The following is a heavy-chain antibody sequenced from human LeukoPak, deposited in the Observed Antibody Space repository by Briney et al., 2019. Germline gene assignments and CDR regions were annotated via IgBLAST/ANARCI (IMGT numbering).Heavy chain of an antibody. CDR2: ISAYNGNT. J-gene: IGHJ6*02. Sequence: GASVKVSCKASGYTFTSYGISWVRQAPGQGLEWMGWISAYNGNTNYAQKLQGRVTMTTDTSTSTAYMELRSLRSDDPAVYYCARNDCSGGSCFHYYYYYGMDGWGQGTTVTVSS. D-gene: IGHD2-15*01. V-gene: IGHV1-18*01. CDR1: GYTFTSYG. CDR3: ARNDCSGGSCFHYYYYYGMDG.